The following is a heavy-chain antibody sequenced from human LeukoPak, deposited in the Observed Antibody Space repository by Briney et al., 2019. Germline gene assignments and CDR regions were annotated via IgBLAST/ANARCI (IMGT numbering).Heavy chain of an antibody. V-gene: IGHV3-21*01. CDR2: IYSSSSYI. Sequence: GEPLTLSCAVSGVTLSSYSMNWVRQAPGKGLEGVSSIYSSSSYIYHADPVKGLLILSRDNTRNSLYMPMNSLRAEGTAVYNCARLIHGASVVDYWGQGTLVTVSS. CDR3: ARLIHGASVVDY. D-gene: IGHD5-18*01. CDR1: GVTLSSYS. J-gene: IGHJ4*02.